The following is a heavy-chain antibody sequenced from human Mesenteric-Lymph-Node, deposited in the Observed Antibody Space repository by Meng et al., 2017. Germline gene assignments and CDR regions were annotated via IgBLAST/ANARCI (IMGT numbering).Heavy chain of an antibody. D-gene: IGHD4-17*01. V-gene: IGHV1-69*10. CDR1: GGTFSSYA. Sequence: QVQLVQSGAEVKKPGSSVKVPCKASGGTFSSYAISWVRQAPGQGLEWMGGIIPILGIANYAQKFQGRVTITADKSTSTAYMELSSLRSEDTAVYYCARDEQDYVNAFDIWGQGTMVTVSS. CDR2: IIPILGIA. J-gene: IGHJ3*02. CDR3: ARDEQDYVNAFDI.